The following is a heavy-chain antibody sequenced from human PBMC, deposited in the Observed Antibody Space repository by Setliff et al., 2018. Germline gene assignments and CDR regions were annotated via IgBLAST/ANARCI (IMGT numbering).Heavy chain of an antibody. D-gene: IGHD6-13*01. CDR3: ARDREAAADY. V-gene: IGHV1-8*03. J-gene: IGHJ4*02. CDR2: MNPNSGNT. CDR1: GYTLTELS. Sequence: ASVKVSCKVSGYTLTELSRHWVRQATGQGLEWMGWMNPNSGNTGYAQKFQGRVTITRDTSASTAYMELSSLRSEDTAVYYCARDREAAADYWGQGTLVTVSS.